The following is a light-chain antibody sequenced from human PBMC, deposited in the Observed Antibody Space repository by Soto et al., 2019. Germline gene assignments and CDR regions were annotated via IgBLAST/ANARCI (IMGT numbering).Light chain of an antibody. CDR2: DNN. CDR3: AAWDGSLNVVV. V-gene: IGLV1-44*01. CDR1: SSNIGSNT. Sequence: QSVLTQPPSASGTPGQRVTISCSGSSSNIGSNTVNLYQQLPGTAPKLLIYDNNQPPSGGPDRCSGSKSGTSASLASSGLQSEDEAEYYCAAWDGSLNVVVVGGGTKLTAL. J-gene: IGLJ2*01.